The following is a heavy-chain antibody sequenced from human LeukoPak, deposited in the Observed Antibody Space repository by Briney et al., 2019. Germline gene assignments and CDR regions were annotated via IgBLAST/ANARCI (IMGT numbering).Heavy chain of an antibody. Sequence: GGSLRLSCAASGFTFSSHEMNWVRQAPGKGLEWVSHISSSSSSISYADSVKGRFTISRDNAKNSLFLQMNSLRAEDTAVYYCARRYCSSTSCLFDYWGQGTLVTVSS. CDR3: ARRYCSSTSCLFDY. CDR1: GFTFSSHE. V-gene: IGHV3-48*03. J-gene: IGHJ4*02. D-gene: IGHD2-2*01. CDR2: ISSSSSSI.